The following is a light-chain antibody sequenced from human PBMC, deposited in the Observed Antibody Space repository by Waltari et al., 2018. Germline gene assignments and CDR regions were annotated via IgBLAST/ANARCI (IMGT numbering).Light chain of an antibody. CDR2: TNN. Sequence: QSVLTQPPPSSGTPGQRDTISCSGSSSNIGRNTVTSYQQLPGTAPKLPIHTNNQRPSGFPDLFSGSKSGTSASLAIRGLQSEDETDYYCAAWDDSLNGAVFGGGTKLTVL. CDR3: AAWDDSLNGAV. V-gene: IGLV1-44*01. J-gene: IGLJ2*01. CDR1: SSNIGRNT.